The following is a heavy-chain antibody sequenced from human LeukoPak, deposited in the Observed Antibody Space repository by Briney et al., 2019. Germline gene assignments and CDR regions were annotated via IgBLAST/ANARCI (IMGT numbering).Heavy chain of an antibody. Sequence: GGSLRLSCTASGFTSGDYVMSWVRQAPGKGLEWVGFIRSKAYGGTTKNAASVKGRFTISRDDSRSIAYLQMNSLKTEDTAVYYCTRRYNYDSSGYYYVRDAFDIWGQGTTVTVSS. J-gene: IGHJ3*02. V-gene: IGHV3-49*04. CDR3: TRRYNYDSSGYYYVRDAFDI. D-gene: IGHD3-22*01. CDR2: IRSKAYGGTT. CDR1: GFTSGDYV.